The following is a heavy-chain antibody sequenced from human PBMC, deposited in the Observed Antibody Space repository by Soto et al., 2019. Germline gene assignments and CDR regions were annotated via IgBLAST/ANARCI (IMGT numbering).Heavy chain of an antibody. D-gene: IGHD2-21*02. CDR3: ARHPSDFWFDP. CDR2: IYYSGST. V-gene: IGHV4-39*01. J-gene: IGHJ5*02. Sequence: QLHLQESGPGLVKPSETLSLTCSVSGGSISSSSYFWGWIRQPPGKGLEWIGSIYYSGSTYYNPSLKSRVPGSVNTAKNPFPPERSSGAAANTACFYCARHPSDFWFDPWGQGTLVTVSS. CDR1: GGSISSSSYF.